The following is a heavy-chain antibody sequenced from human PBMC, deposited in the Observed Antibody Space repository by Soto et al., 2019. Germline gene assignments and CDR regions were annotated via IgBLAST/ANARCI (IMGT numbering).Heavy chain of an antibody. J-gene: IGHJ4*02. Sequence: GESLKISCKGSGYSFTSYWISWVRQMPGKGLEWTGRIDPSDSYTNYSPSFQGHVTISADKSISTAYLQWSSLKASDTAMYYCARLYYYGSGSYSSFDYWGQGTLVTVSS. CDR1: GYSFTSYW. CDR2: IDPSDSYT. CDR3: ARLYYYGSGSYSSFDY. V-gene: IGHV5-10-1*01. D-gene: IGHD3-10*01.